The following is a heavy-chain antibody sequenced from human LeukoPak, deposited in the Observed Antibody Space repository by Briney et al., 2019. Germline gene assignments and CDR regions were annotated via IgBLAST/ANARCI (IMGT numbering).Heavy chain of an antibody. Sequence: GGSLRLSCAASGFTFSSYAMHWVRQAPGKGLEWVAVIWYDGSNKYYADSVKGRFTISRDNSKNTIYLQMNSLRAEDTAVYYCARGGYSGNYEYFDYWGQGTLVTVSS. CDR3: ARGGYSGNYEYFDY. V-gene: IGHV3-33*01. J-gene: IGHJ4*02. CDR1: GFTFSSYA. CDR2: IWYDGSNK. D-gene: IGHD1-26*01.